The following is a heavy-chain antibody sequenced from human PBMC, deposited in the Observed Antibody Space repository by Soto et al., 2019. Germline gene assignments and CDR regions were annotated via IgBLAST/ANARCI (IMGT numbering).Heavy chain of an antibody. CDR1: GFTFSSYW. D-gene: IGHD4-4*01. CDR2: IKQDGSEK. Sequence: GGSLRLSCAASGFTFSSYWMSWVRQAPGKGLEWVANIKQDGSEKYYVDSVKGRFTISRDNAKNSLYLQMNSLRAEDTAVYYCARGGITTVTLEYYFDYWGQGALVTVSS. V-gene: IGHV3-7*05. J-gene: IGHJ4*02. CDR3: ARGGITTVTLEYYFDY.